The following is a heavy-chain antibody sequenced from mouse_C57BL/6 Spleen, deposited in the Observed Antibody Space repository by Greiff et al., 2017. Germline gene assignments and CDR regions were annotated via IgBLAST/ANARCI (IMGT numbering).Heavy chain of an antibody. V-gene: IGHV14-2*01. J-gene: IGHJ2*01. D-gene: IGHD1-1*01. CDR2: IDPEDGET. Sequence: EVQLQQSGAELVKPGASVKLSCTASGFNIKDYYMHWVKQRTEQGLEWIGRIDPEDGETKYAPKFQGKATITADTSSNTAYLQLSSLTSEDTAVYYCARDYYGEYYFDYWGQGTTLTVSS. CDR1: GFNIKDYY. CDR3: ARDYYGEYYFDY.